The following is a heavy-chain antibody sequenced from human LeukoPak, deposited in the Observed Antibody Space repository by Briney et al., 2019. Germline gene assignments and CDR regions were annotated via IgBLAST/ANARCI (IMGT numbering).Heavy chain of an antibody. CDR3: VKEGVEYSYSYGDY. CDR1: GFTFSTYG. V-gene: IGHV3-23*01. J-gene: IGHJ4*02. D-gene: IGHD3-16*01. Sequence: GGSLRLSCAASGFTFSTYGMSWVRQAPGKGLEWVSGISGSGGSRFYTDSVKGRFTISRDNAENTLYLQMNNLRPDDTAFYFCVKEGVEYSYSYGDYWGQGTLVTVSS. CDR2: ISGSGGSR.